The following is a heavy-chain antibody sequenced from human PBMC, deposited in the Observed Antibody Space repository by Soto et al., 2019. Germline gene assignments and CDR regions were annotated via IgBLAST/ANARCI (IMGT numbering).Heavy chain of an antibody. J-gene: IGHJ4*02. CDR3: TARGFDY. CDR2: ISYDGSNK. Sequence: QLGGSLRLSCAASGFTFSSYGMHWVRQAPGKGLEWVAVISYDGSNKYYADSVKGRFTISRDNSKNTLYLQMNSLRAEDTAVYYCTARGFDYWGQGTLVTVSS. V-gene: IGHV3-30*03. CDR1: GFTFSSYG. D-gene: IGHD2-21*02.